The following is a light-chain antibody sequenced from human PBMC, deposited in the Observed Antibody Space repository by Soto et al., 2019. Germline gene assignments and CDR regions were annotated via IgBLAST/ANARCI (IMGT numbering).Light chain of an antibody. Sequence: SVLTQPASVSVSPGQSITISCTGTSSDVGGYKYVSWYQHYPGKAPKLMIYEVSNRPSGASNRFSGSKSGNTASLTISGLQAEDEADYYCCSYAGSSTPYVFGTGTKVTVL. V-gene: IGLV2-14*01. CDR3: CSYAGSSTPYV. CDR2: EVS. J-gene: IGLJ1*01. CDR1: SSDVGGYKY.